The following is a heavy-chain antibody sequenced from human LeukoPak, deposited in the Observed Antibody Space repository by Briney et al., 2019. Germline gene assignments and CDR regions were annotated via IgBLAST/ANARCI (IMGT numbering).Heavy chain of an antibody. Sequence: SGTLSLTCAVSGGSISSSNWWSWVRRPLGKGLEWIGEINHSGSTNYNPSLGSRVTISADTSKNQFSLKLSSVTAADTAVYFCARTRLTVVPATLDYWGQGTLVTVSS. J-gene: IGHJ4*02. CDR3: ARTRLTVVPATLDY. CDR2: INHSGST. V-gene: IGHV4-4*02. D-gene: IGHD2-15*01. CDR1: GGSISSSNW.